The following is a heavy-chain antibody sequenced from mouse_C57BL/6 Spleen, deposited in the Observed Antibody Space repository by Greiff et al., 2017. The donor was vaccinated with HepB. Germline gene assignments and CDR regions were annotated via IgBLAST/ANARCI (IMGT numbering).Heavy chain of an antibody. J-gene: IGHJ4*01. CDR3: ARDRDYDYDDAPYYYAMDY. CDR1: GFTFSSYA. CDR2: ISDGGSYT. D-gene: IGHD2-4*01. Sequence: EVHLVESGGGLVKPGGSLKLSCAASGFTFSSYAMSWVRQTPEKRLEWVATISDGGSYTYYPDNVKGRFTISRDNAKNNLYLQMSHLKSEDTAMYYCARDRDYDYDDAPYYYAMDYWGQGTSVTVSS. V-gene: IGHV5-4*01.